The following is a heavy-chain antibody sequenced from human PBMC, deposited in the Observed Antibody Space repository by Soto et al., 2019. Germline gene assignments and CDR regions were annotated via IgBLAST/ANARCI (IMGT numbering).Heavy chain of an antibody. CDR3: TRFGHYDILTGYYAYYYYGMDV. Sequence: GGSLRLSCTASGFTFGDYAMSWVRQAPGKGLEWVGFIRSKAYGGTTEYAASVKGRFTISRDDSKSIAYLQMNSLKTEDTAVYYCTRFGHYDILTGYYAYYYYGMDVWGQGTTVTVPS. D-gene: IGHD3-9*01. CDR2: IRSKAYGGTT. CDR1: GFTFGDYA. J-gene: IGHJ6*02. V-gene: IGHV3-49*04.